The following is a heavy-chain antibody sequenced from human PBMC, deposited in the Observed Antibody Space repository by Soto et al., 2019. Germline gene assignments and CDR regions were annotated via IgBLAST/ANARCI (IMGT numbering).Heavy chain of an antibody. CDR1: GYTFTGYY. Sequence: AASVKVSCKASGYTFTGYYMHWVRQAPGQGLEWMGWINPNSGGTNYAQKFQGRVTMTRDTSISTAYMELSRLRSDDTAVYYCARDLDYSNYSGVRYYYYGMDVWGQGTTVTVSS. V-gene: IGHV1-2*02. CDR2: INPNSGGT. J-gene: IGHJ6*02. D-gene: IGHD4-4*01. CDR3: ARDLDYSNYSGVRYYYYGMDV.